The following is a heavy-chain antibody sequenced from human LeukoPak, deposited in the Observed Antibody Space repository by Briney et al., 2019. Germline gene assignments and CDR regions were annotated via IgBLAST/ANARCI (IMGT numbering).Heavy chain of an antibody. CDR3: ARESRDGYNYPILADY. V-gene: IGHV3-48*03. D-gene: IGHD5-24*01. J-gene: IGHJ4*02. Sequence: PGGSLRLSCAASGFTFSSYEMNWVRQAPGKGLEWVSYISTYSTTIYYADSVKGRFTISRDSAKNSLYLQMNSLRAEDTAVYYCARESRDGYNYPILADYWGQGTLVTVSS. CDR1: GFTFSSYE. CDR2: ISTYSTTI.